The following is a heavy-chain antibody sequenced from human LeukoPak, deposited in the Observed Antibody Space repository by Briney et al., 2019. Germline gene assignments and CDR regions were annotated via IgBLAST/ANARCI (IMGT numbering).Heavy chain of an antibody. CDR3: AKAAYDSSGYYYFDY. Sequence: GGSLRLSCAASGFTFSSYWMHWVRQAPGKGLVWVSRINGDGSTTTYADSVTGRFTISRDNAKNTLYLQMNSLRAEDTAVYYCAKAAYDSSGYYYFDYWGQGTLVTVSS. D-gene: IGHD3-22*01. J-gene: IGHJ4*02. CDR1: GFTFSSYW. CDR2: INGDGSTT. V-gene: IGHV3-74*01.